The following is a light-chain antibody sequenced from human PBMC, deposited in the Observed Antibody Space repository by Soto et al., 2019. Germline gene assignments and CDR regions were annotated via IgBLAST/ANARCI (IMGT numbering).Light chain of an antibody. CDR1: RSFASSY. Sequence: EIVLTQSPVTLSLSPGERATLSCRASRSFASSYLGWYQQKPGQPPRLLIYAASTRATGVPDRFSGSGSATDFTLTISRLEPEDSAVYYCHHYDASPPYTFGQGPRWIS. CDR2: AAS. CDR3: HHYDASPPYT. J-gene: IGKJ2*01. V-gene: IGKV3-20*01.